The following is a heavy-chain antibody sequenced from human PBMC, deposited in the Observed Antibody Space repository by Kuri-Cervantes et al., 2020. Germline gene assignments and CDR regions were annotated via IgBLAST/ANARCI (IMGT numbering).Heavy chain of an antibody. CDR2: IKHDGSEK. D-gene: IGHD3-10*01. CDR1: GFTFNYYW. J-gene: IGHJ6*02. CDR3: ARSAMVRGVWIWDGMDV. V-gene: IGHV3-7*01. Sequence: GGSLRLSCAASGFTFNYYWMTWVRQAPGKGLEWVANIKHDGSEKYYVDSVKGRFTISRDNARNSLDLQMNSLRAEDTAVYYCARSAMVRGVWIWDGMDVWGQGTTVTVSS.